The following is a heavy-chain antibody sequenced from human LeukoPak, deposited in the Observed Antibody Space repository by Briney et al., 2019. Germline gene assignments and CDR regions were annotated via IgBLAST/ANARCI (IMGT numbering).Heavy chain of an antibody. D-gene: IGHD4-17*01. Sequence: PGGSLRLSCAASGFTFSSYEMNWVRQAPGKGLEWVSYISSSGSTIYYADSVKGRFTISRDNAKNSLYLQMNSLRAEDTAVYYCARDPKAGPTVTTEWDSSWGQGTLVTAPS. CDR3: ARDPKAGPTVTTEWDSS. J-gene: IGHJ4*02. V-gene: IGHV3-48*03. CDR2: ISSSGSTI. CDR1: GFTFSSYE.